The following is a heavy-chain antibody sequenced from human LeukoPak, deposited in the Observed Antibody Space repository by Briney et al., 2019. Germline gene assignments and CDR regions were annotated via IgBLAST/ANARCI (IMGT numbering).Heavy chain of an antibody. CDR1: GGSFSGYY. D-gene: IGHD6-6*01. CDR3: ARGPRHSFRIAARPPDY. CDR2: INHYGST. Sequence: SETLSLTCAVYGGSFSGYYWSWIRQPPGKGLEWIGEINHYGSTNYNPSLKSRVTISVDTSKNQFSLNLSSVTAADTAVYYCARGPRHSFRIAARPPDYWGQGTLVTVSS. J-gene: IGHJ4*02. V-gene: IGHV4-34*01.